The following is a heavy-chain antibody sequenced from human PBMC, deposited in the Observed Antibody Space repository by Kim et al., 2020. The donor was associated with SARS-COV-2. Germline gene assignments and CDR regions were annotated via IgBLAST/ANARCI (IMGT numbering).Heavy chain of an antibody. CDR1: GGSISSYY. CDR2: IYYSGST. V-gene: IGHV4-59*01. D-gene: IGHD6-6*01. CDR3: AAHPHYSSSVAQVGY. J-gene: IGHJ4*02. Sequence: SETLSLTCTVSGGSISSYYWSWIRQPPGKGLEWIGYIYYSGSTNYNPSLKSRVTISVDTSKNQFSLKLSSVTAADTAVYYCAAHPHYSSSVAQVGYWGQGTLVTVSS.